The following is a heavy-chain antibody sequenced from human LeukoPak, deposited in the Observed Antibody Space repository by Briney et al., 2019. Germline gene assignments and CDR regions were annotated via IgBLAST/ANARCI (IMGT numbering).Heavy chain of an antibody. J-gene: IGHJ2*01. V-gene: IGHV3-74*01. CDR2: INTDGSIT. CDR3: AKRPHMWHSHWYFDL. Sequence: PGGSLRLSCAASGFTFSDYWIHWVRQAPGKGLVWVSRINTDGSITNYADSVKGRFSISRDNAKNTLYLQMSSLRGEDSAVYYCAKRPHMWHSHWYFDLWGRGTLVTVSS. D-gene: IGHD2-21*01. CDR1: GFTFSDYW.